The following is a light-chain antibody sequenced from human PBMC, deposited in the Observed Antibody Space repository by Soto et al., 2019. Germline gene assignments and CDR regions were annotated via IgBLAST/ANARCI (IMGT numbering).Light chain of an antibody. J-gene: IGKJ5*01. Sequence: DIQMTQSPSSLSISVGDRVTISCQASQDITNSLNWCQQKPGKVPKVRIYDASNLETGVPSRFSGSGSGTDFTFTISSLQPEDIATYYCQQYDNLPLTFGQGTRLEI. CDR3: QQYDNLPLT. CDR2: DAS. V-gene: IGKV1-33*01. CDR1: QDITNS.